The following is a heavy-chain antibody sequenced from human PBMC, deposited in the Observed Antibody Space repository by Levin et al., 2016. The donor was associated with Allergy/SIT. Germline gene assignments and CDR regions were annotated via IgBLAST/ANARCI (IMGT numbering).Heavy chain of an antibody. D-gene: IGHD3-22*01. V-gene: IGHV4-34*01. J-gene: IGHJ4*02. CDR1: GGSFSGYY. CDR2: INHSGST. CDR3: ARGTDSSGYYN. Sequence: SETLSLTCAVYGGSFSGYYWSWIRQPPGKGLEWIGEINHSGSTNYNPSLKSRVTISVDTSKNQFSLKLSSVTAADTAVYYCARGTDSSGYYNWGQGTLVTVSS.